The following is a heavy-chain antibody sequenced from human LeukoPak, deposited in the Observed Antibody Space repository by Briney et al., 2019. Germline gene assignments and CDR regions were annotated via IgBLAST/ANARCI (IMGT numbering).Heavy chain of an antibody. J-gene: IGHJ4*02. D-gene: IGHD4-17*01. Sequence: GGSLRPSCAASGFTFSTYAMHWVRQAPGKGLEWVAVISYDGNNKYYADSVRGRFTISRDYSKNTLYLQMNSLRAEDTAVYYCAKDRVTTAYYFDYWGQGTLVTVSS. CDR3: AKDRVTTAYYFDY. CDR2: ISYDGNNK. V-gene: IGHV3-30-3*01. CDR1: GFTFSTYA.